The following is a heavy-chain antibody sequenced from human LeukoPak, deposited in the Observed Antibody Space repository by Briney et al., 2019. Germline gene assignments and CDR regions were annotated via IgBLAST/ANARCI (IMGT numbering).Heavy chain of an antibody. CDR3: ATPVGATGADWYFDL. D-gene: IGHD5-12*01. Sequence: ASVKVSCKVSGYTLTELSMHWVRQAPGKGLEWMGGFDPEDGETIYAQKFQGRVTMTEDTSTDTAYMELSSLRSEDTAVYYCATPVGATGADWYFDLWAVAPWSLSPQ. V-gene: IGHV1-24*01. J-gene: IGHJ2*01. CDR1: GYTLTELS. CDR2: FDPEDGET.